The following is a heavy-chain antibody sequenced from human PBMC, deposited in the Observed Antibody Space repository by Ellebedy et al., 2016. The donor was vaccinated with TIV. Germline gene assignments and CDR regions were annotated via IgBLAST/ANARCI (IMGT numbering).Heavy chain of an antibody. CDR1: GYSFTTYW. J-gene: IGHJ3*02. V-gene: IGHV5-51*01. D-gene: IGHD1-1*01. CDR2: IYPGDSDT. CDR3: ASQVLPNDAFDI. Sequence: GESLKISCKGSGYSFTTYWIGWVRQMSGKGLEWMGIIYPGDSDTRYSPSFQGQVSISADKSISTAYLQWSSLKASDTAMYYCASQVLPNDAFDIWGQGTMVTVSS.